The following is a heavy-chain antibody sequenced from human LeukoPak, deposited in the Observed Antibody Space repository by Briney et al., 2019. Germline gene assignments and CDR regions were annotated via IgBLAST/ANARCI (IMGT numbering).Heavy chain of an antibody. D-gene: IGHD3-10*01. CDR1: GFIFSDYY. V-gene: IGHV3-64D*06. Sequence: GGSLRLSCAASGFIFSDYYMTWIRQAPGKGLEYVSGISSNGGSTYYADSVKGRFTISRDNSKNTLYLQMSSLRAEDTAVYYCFGSGSFNWFDPWGQGTLVIVSS. CDR2: ISSNGGST. CDR3: FGSGSFNWFDP. J-gene: IGHJ5*02.